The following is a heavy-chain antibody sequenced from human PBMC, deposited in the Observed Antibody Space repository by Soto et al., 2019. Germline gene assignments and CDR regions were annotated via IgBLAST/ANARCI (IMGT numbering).Heavy chain of an antibody. J-gene: IGHJ4*02. CDR1: GFNIGIYA. Sequence: EVQLLESGGGLIQPGGTLRLSCAASGFNIGIYAMSWVRQAPGKGLEWVSLNADSVKGRFTISRDTSKNILYLQMNSLRVDDTDVYYCASESDSNGYPTLDYWGQGTLVTVSS. D-gene: IGHD3-22*01. V-gene: IGHV3-23*01. CDR3: ASESDSNGYPTLDY.